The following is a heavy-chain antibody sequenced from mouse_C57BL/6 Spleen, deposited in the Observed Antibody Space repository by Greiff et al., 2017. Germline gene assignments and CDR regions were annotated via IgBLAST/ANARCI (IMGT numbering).Heavy chain of an antibody. CDR2: INPSSGYT. J-gene: IGHJ4*01. V-gene: IGHV1-4*01. CDR1: GYTFTSYT. Sequence: VQLQQSGAELARPGASVKMSCKASGYTFTSYTMHWVKQRPGQGLEWIGYINPSSGYTKYNQKFKDKATLTADKSSSTAYMQLSSLTSEDSAVYYCARWVIGPAAMDYWGQGTSVTVSS. D-gene: IGHD3-3*01. CDR3: ARWVIGPAAMDY.